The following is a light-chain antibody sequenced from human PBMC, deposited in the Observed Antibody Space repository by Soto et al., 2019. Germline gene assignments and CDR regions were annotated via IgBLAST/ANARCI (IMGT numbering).Light chain of an antibody. V-gene: IGKV3-20*01. J-gene: IGKJ5*01. CDR3: QHYDGSPIT. CDR2: GAS. CDR1: QSVHFNY. Sequence: EVVLTQYPCTLSLSAWERAALPFRASQSVHFNYLAWYQQKPGQAPRLLIYGASSRATGIPDRFRGSGSGTDFTLTISRLEPEDFAVYYCQHYDGSPITFGHGTRLEI.